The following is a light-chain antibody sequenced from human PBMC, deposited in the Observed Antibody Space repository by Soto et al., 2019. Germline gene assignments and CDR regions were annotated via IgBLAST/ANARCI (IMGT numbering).Light chain of an antibody. V-gene: IGLV2-14*01. CDR1: SSDIGAYNY. Sequence: QSVLTQPASVSGSPGQSITISCTGSSSDIGAYNYVSWFQQYPGKAPKLMISEVSNRPSGVSHRFSGSRSGNTASLTISGLQAEDEADYHCCSYTGNTTPVFGGGTQRPS. CDR2: EVS. CDR3: CSYTGNTTPV. J-gene: IGLJ3*02.